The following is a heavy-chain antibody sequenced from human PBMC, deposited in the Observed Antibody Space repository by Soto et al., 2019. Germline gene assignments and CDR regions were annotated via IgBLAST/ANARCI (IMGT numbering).Heavy chain of an antibody. V-gene: IGHV1-69*13. CDR2: IIPIFGTA. Sequence: SLKVSCKASGCTFSSYAIRWVRQAPGQVLEWMGGIIPIFGTANYAQKFQGRVTITADESTSTAYMELSSLRSEDTAVYYCARGRSSGSPLDPWGQGTMVTVSS. CDR3: ARGRSSGSPLDP. CDR1: GCTFSSYA. D-gene: IGHD1-26*01. J-gene: IGHJ5*02.